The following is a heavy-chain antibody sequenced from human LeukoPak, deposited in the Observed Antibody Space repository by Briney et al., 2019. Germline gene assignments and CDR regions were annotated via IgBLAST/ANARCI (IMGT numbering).Heavy chain of an antibody. V-gene: IGHV3-74*01. D-gene: IGHD6-13*01. CDR3: ARDASAYSSSWYSWGYYYMDV. J-gene: IGHJ6*03. CDR2: INSDGSST. Sequence: GGSLRLSCAASGFTFSSYWMHWVRQAPGKGLVWVSRINSDGSSTSYADSVKGRFTISRDNAKNTLYLQMNSLRAEDTAVYYCARDASAYSSSWYSWGYYYMDVWGKGTTVTVSS. CDR1: GFTFSSYW.